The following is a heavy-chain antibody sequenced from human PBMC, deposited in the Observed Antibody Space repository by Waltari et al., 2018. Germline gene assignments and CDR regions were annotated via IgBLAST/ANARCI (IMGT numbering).Heavy chain of an antibody. CDR1: GYTFTSYD. V-gene: IGHV1-8*01. J-gene: IGHJ3*02. CDR2: MNPNSGNT. Sequence: QVQLVQSGAEVKKPGASVKVSCKASGYTFTSYDINWVRQATGQGLAWMGWMNPNSGNTGYAQKFQGRVTMTRNTSISTAYMELSSLRSEDTAVYYCARDPRDGDFLEDAFDIWGQGTMVTVSS. D-gene: IGHD4-17*01. CDR3: ARDPRDGDFLEDAFDI.